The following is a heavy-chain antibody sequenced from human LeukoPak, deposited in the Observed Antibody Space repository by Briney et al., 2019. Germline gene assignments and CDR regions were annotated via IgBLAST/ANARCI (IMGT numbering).Heavy chain of an antibody. J-gene: IGHJ4*02. Sequence: GGSLRLSCAASGFTFSNYAMSWVRQAPGKGLEWVSALSGSGGSTYYADSVKGRFTISRDNSKNTLYLQMNSLGAEDTAVYYCAREGRGGFDSWGQGTLVTVSS. D-gene: IGHD3-10*01. CDR2: LSGSGGST. CDR1: GFTFSNYA. V-gene: IGHV3-23*01. CDR3: AREGRGGFDS.